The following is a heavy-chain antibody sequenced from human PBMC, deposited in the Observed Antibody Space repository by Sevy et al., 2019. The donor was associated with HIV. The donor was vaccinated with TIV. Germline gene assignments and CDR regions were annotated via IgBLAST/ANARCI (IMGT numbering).Heavy chain of an antibody. J-gene: IGHJ3*02. V-gene: IGHV6-1*01. CDR3: ARKDDSVGSFDI. CDR1: GDSVSSNSAV. D-gene: IGHD3-16*01. CDR2: TYYRSKWYN. Sequence: SQSLSLTCAISGDSVSSNSAVGNWIRQSPSRGLEWLGRTYYRSKWYNDYTVSVKSRITINPDTSKNQFSLQLNSVTPEETAMYYCARKDDSVGSFDIWGQGTMVTVSS.